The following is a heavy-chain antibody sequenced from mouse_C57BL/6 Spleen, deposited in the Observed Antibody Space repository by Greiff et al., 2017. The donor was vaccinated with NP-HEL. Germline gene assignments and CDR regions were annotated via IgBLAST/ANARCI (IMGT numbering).Heavy chain of an antibody. J-gene: IGHJ4*01. V-gene: IGHV1-53*01. CDR2: INPSNGGT. D-gene: IGHD3-2*02. Sequence: VQLQQPGTELVKPGASGYTFTSYWMHWVKQRPGQGLEWIGNINPSNGGTNYNEKFKSKATLTVDKSSSTAYMQLSSLTSEDSAVYYCARRAAQATAMDYWGQGTSVTVSS. CDR3: ARRAAQATAMDY. CDR1: GYTFTSYW.